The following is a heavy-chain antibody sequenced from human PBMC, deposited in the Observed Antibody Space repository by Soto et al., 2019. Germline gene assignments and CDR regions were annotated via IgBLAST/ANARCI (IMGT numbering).Heavy chain of an antibody. V-gene: IGHV3-74*01. J-gene: IGHJ6*02. CDR2: INSDGSST. CDR3: ARGIQYRYGMDV. D-gene: IGHD5-18*01. Sequence: EVQLVESGGGLVQPGGSLRLSCAVAGFTFSNHWMHWVRQAPGKGLVWVSRINSDGSSTFYADSVKGRFTISRDNAKNTVYLQMNSLRGDDTAVYYCARGIQYRYGMDVWGQVNTVTVSS. CDR1: GFTFSNHW.